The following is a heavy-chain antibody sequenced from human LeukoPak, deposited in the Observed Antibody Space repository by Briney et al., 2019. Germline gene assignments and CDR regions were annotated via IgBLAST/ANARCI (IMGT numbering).Heavy chain of an antibody. V-gene: IGHV1-18*01. J-gene: IGHJ1*01. Sequence: VASVKVSCKASGYTFTDFGFIWVRQAPGQGLEWMGWVSTYNGDTDYAKKFQDRVTMTTESSTQTTFMELRNLRSDDTAVYYCARAESMALYFLYWGQGTLVSVSS. CDR1: GYTFTDFG. D-gene: IGHD1-14*01. CDR3: ARAESMALYFLY. CDR2: VSTYNGDT.